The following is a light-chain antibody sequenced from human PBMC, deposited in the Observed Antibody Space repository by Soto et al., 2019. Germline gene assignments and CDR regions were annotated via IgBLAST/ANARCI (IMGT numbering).Light chain of an antibody. CDR3: ATWDDSLNGWV. V-gene: IGLV1-44*01. J-gene: IGLJ2*01. CDR1: SSNIGSNT. Sequence: QSVLTQPPSASGTPGQKVTISCSGSSSNIGSNTVNWHQQLPGTAPKLLIYSNNQRPSGVPDRFSGSKSGTSASLAISGLQSEDEADYHCATWDDSLNGWVFGGGTKLTVL. CDR2: SNN.